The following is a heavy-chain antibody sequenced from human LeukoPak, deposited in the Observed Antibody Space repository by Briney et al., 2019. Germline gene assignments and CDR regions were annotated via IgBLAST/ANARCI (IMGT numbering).Heavy chain of an antibody. J-gene: IGHJ3*02. CDR2: INHSGST. D-gene: IGHD3-9*01. CDR1: GGSFSGYY. V-gene: IGHV4-34*01. Sequence: PSETLSLTCAVYGGSFSGYYWSWIRQPPGKGLEWIGEINHSGSTNYNPSLKSRVTISVDTSKNQFSLKLSSVTAADTAVYYCARDRPHYDILTGYRPENAFDIWGQGTMVTVSS. CDR3: ARDRPHYDILTGYRPENAFDI.